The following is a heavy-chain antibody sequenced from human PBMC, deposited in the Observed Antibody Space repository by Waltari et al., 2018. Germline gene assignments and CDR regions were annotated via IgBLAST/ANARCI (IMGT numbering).Heavy chain of an antibody. CDR2: IYRGGSST. D-gene: IGHD1-26*01. CDR3: AKGGGSYSAYYFDY. J-gene: IGHJ4*02. CDR1: GFTFSSYA. V-gene: IGHV3-23*03. Sequence: EVQLLESGGGLVQPGGSLRLSCAASGFTFSSYAMSWVRQAPGKGLEWVSVIYRGGSSTYYADSGKGRFTISRDNSKNTLYLQMNSLRAEDTAVYYCAKGGGSYSAYYFDYWGQGTLVTVSS.